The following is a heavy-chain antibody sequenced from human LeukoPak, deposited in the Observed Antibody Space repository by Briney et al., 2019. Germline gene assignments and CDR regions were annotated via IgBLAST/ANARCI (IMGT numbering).Heavy chain of an antibody. CDR1: GFTFSISW. J-gene: IGHJ4*02. Sequence: PGGSLRLSCATSGFTFSISWMTWVRQAPGKGLEWVAFKNKDGSEKNCVDSVQGRFTISRDDAKNSLFLQMNSLRAEDTAVYYCARGGVSGGFDYWGQGTLVTVSS. D-gene: IGHD1-26*01. V-gene: IGHV3-7*03. CDR2: KNKDGSEK. CDR3: ARGGVSGGFDY.